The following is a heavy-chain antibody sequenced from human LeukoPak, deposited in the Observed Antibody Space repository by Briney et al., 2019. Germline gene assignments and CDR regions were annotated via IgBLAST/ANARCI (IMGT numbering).Heavy chain of an antibody. CDR2: ISYDGSDK. CDR1: GFTFSSYA. D-gene: IGHD6-25*01. CDR3: ARDSTGWFDP. J-gene: IGHJ5*02. Sequence: GGSLRLSCAASGFTFSSYAMHWVRQAPGKGLEWVAVISYDGSDKYYADSVKGRFTISRDNSKNTLYLQMNSLRAEDTAVYYCARDSTGWFDPWGQGTLVTVSS. V-gene: IGHV3-30*04.